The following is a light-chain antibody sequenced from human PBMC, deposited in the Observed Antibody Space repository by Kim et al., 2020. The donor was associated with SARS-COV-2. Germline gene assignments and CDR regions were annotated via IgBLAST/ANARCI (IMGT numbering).Light chain of an antibody. V-gene: IGLV1-51*01. Sequence: PGQKVRISCSETSSNIGNKYLSWYQQLPGTAPKLHIYDNNKRPSGIPDRFSGYKSGTSATLGITGLQTGDEADYYCGTWDSSLSAVFGGGTKLTVL. CDR1: SSNIGNKY. J-gene: IGLJ3*02. CDR3: GTWDSSLSAV. CDR2: DNN.